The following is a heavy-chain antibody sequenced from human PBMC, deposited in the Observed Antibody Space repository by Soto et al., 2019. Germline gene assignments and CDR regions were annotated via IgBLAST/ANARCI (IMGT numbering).Heavy chain of an antibody. J-gene: IGHJ5*01. CDR3: ASSSYGSGWYDY. CDR2: INHSGST. D-gene: IGHD6-19*01. Sequence: SETLSLTCAVYGGSFDSYYWSWIRQPPAKGLEWIGEINHSGSTNYNLSLKSRVTISVDTSKNQFSLKLSSVTAADTAVYYCASSSYGSGWYDYWGHGTLVTVSS. CDR1: GGSFDSYY. V-gene: IGHV4-34*01.